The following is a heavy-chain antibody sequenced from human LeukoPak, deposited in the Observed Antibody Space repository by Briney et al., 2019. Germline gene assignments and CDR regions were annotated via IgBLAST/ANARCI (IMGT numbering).Heavy chain of an antibody. CDR2: IKHDGSDK. Sequence: GGSLRLSCAGSGFTFSSYWMSWVRQAPGKGLEWVANIKHDGSDKYYVDSVKGRFTISRDNAKNSLYLQMNSLRAEDTAVYYCARVKYSSSSPHFDYWGQGTLVTVSS. V-gene: IGHV3-7*02. CDR3: ARVKYSSSSPHFDY. J-gene: IGHJ4*02. D-gene: IGHD6-13*01. CDR1: GFTFSSYW.